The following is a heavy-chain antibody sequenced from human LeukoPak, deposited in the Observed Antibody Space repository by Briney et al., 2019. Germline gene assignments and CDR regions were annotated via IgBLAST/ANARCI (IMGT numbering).Heavy chain of an antibody. CDR1: GFTFSSYG. Sequence: KPGGSLRLSCAASGFTFSSYGMNWVRQAPGKGLEWVSSISSSSSYIYYADSVKGRFTISRDNAKNSLYLQMNGLRAEDTAVYYCARSGSPRYCSSTSCYRYYYYMDVWGKGTTVTVSS. CDR2: ISSSSSYI. J-gene: IGHJ6*03. CDR3: ARSGSPRYCSSTSCYRYYYYMDV. D-gene: IGHD2-2*02. V-gene: IGHV3-21*01.